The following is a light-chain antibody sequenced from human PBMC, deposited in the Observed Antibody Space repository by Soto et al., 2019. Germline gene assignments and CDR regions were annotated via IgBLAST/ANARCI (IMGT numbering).Light chain of an antibody. J-gene: IGKJ1*01. Sequence: EVLMTQSPAILSVSPGERVALSCRASQSVSINLAWYQQKPGQAPRLLIFFASTRVTGIPARFSGSGSGTEFTLTINSLQYEDFAVYYCQQYFSWPRGTFGQGTKVDIK. V-gene: IGKV3-15*01. CDR1: QSVSIN. CDR3: QQYFSWPRGT. CDR2: FAS.